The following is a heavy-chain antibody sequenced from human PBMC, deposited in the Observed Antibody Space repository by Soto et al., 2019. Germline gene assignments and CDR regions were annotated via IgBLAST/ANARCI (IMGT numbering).Heavy chain of an antibody. Sequence: EVQLLESGGGLVQPGGSLRLSCAASGFTFSSYAMSWVRQAPGQGLEWVSAISGSGGSTYYADSVKGRFTISRDNSKNTLYLQMNSLRAEDTAVYYCAGRDGYKIRFDYWGQGTLVTVSS. J-gene: IGHJ4*02. CDR2: ISGSGGST. D-gene: IGHD5-12*01. V-gene: IGHV3-23*01. CDR1: GFTFSSYA. CDR3: AGRDGYKIRFDY.